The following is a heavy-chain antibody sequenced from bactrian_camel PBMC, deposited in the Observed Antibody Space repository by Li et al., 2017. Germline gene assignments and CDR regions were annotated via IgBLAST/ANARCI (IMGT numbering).Heavy chain of an antibody. V-gene: IGHV3S1*01. CDR3: VKGARAWAAGTYFGY. Sequence: HVQLVESGGGLVQPGGSLRLSCAASGFTFSSYWMYWVRQNPVKGLEWVSTTNRSGDTTYYADSVKGRFTISRDNTKNMLYLQMNSLKSEDTALYYCVKGARAWAAGTYFGYWGQGTQVTVS. J-gene: IGHJ6*01. CDR2: TNRSGDTT. CDR1: GFTFSSYW. D-gene: IGHD6*01.